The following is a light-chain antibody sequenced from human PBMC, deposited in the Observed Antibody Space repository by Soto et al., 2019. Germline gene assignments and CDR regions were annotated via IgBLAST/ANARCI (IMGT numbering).Light chain of an antibody. CDR1: KSNIGNNY. V-gene: IGLV1-51*01. CDR3: ETWETILSAVV. CDR2: DND. Sequence: QSVLTQPPSMSAAPGQKVTLSCSGNKSNIGNNYVSWYQQLPGTAPRLLIYDNDERPSGVPDRFSGSKSGTSATLGITGLQTGDEADYYCETWETILSAVVFGGGTKLTVL. J-gene: IGLJ3*02.